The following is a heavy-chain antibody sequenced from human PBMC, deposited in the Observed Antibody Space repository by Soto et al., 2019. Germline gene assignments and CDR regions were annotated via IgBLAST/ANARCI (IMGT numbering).Heavy chain of an antibody. Sequence: ASVKVSCKASGYTFTNYGISWVRHAPGQGLEWMGWINTYNGNTNHAQKLQGRVTMTTDTSTSTAYMELRSLRSDDTAVYYCARGVGSGTYYNPYKWFDPWGQGTLVTVSS. CDR1: GYTFTNYG. CDR3: ARGVGSGTYYNPYKWFDP. CDR2: INTYNGNT. D-gene: IGHD3-10*01. J-gene: IGHJ5*02. V-gene: IGHV1-18*01.